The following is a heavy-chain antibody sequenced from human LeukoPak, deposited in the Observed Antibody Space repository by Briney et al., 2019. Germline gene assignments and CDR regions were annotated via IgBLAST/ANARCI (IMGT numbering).Heavy chain of an antibody. J-gene: IGHJ6*02. CDR2: ISYDGSNK. Sequence: QPGGSLRLSCAASGFTFSGYGMHWVRQAPGKGLEWVALISYDGSNKYYADSVKGRFTISRDNSKNTLYLQMNSLRAEDTAVYYCARGGYSSGWWEAYGMDVWGQGTTVTVSS. CDR3: ARGGYSSGWWEAYGMDV. CDR1: GFTFSGYG. D-gene: IGHD6-19*01. V-gene: IGHV3-30*03.